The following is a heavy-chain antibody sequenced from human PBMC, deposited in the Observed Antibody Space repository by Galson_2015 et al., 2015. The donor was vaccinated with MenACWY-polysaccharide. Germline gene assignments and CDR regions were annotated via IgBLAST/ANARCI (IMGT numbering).Heavy chain of an antibody. D-gene: IGHD5-12*01. J-gene: IGHJ6*02. CDR1: GFTFSSFA. CDR2: ISGSGGST. V-gene: IGHV3-23*01. CDR3: AKAKVYSGYGYNYYYYYYGMDV. Sequence: SLRLSCAASGFTFSSFAVSWVRQAPEKGLEWLSTISGSGGSTYYADSVKGRFTISRDNSKNTLYLQMNSLRAEDTAVYYCAKAKVYSGYGYNYYYYYYGMDVWGQGTTVTVSS.